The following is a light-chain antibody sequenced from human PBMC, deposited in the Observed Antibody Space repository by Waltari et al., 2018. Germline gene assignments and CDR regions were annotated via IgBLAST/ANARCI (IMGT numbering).Light chain of an antibody. J-gene: IGKJ1*01. V-gene: IGKV4-1*01. CDR1: QSVSDHVNNKNY. CDR3: QQYYNTPPT. CDR2: WAS. Sequence: DIVMTQSPDSLTVSPGERPTITCRSSQSVSDHVNNKNYLAWYRQKPGQPPKLLISWASTREFGVPDRFSGSGSGTEFTLTISSLQPEDVAVYYCQQYYNTPPTFGQGTKVEIK.